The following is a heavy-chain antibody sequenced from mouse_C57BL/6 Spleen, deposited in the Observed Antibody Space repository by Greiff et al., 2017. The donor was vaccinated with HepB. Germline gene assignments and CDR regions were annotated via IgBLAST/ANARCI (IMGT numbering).Heavy chain of an antibody. D-gene: IGHD1-1*01. CDR2: IHPNSGST. CDR1: GYTFTSYW. J-gene: IGHJ1*03. CDR3: ARSFYGSHWYFDV. Sequence: VQLQQPGAELVKPGASVKLSCKASGYTFTSYWMHWVKQRPGQGLEWIGMIHPNSGSTNYNEKFKSKATLTVDKSSSTAYMQLSSLTSEDSAVYYCARSFYGSHWYFDVWGTGTTVTVSS. V-gene: IGHV1-64*01.